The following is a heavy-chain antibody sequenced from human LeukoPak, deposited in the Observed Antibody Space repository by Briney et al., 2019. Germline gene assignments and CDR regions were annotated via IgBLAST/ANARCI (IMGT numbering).Heavy chain of an antibody. V-gene: IGHV1-46*01. Sequence: GASVKVSCKASGYSFANYYIHWVRQTPGQGFEWMGIMNPSSGSTNYAQNFQGRVTMTGDTSTSTVYMDLSSLRSDDTAVYYCARRDGGSAFDIWGQGTMVIVSS. CDR2: MNPSSGST. J-gene: IGHJ3*02. CDR1: GYSFANYY. CDR3: ARRDGGSAFDI. D-gene: IGHD3-16*01.